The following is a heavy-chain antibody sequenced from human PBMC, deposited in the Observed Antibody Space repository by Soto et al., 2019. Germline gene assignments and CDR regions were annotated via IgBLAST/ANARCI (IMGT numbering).Heavy chain of an antibody. J-gene: IGHJ6*03. CDR2: IIPILGIA. V-gene: IGHV1-69*02. CDR3: ARVAIYGSVPHYYMDV. Sequence: QVQLVQSGAEVKKPGSSVKVSCKASGGTFSSYTISWVRQAPGQGLEWMGRIIPILGIANYAQKFQGRVTIPADKSTSTAYMELSSLRSEDTAVYYCARVAIYGSVPHYYMDVWGKGTTVTVSS. CDR1: GGTFSSYT. D-gene: IGHD3-10*01.